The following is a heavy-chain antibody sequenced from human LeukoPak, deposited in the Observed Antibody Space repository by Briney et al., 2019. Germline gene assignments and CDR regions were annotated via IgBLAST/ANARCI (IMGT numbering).Heavy chain of an antibody. CDR1: GFTFSSYS. Sequence: GGSLRLSCAASGFTFSSYSMNWVRQAPGKGLEWVSSISSSSSYIYYADSVKGRFTISRGNSKNTLYLQMNSLRAEDTAVYYCARDHLLSSGWYQSDAFDIWGQGTMVTVSS. CDR3: ARDHLLSSGWYQSDAFDI. D-gene: IGHD6-19*01. J-gene: IGHJ3*02. V-gene: IGHV3-21*01. CDR2: ISSSSSYI.